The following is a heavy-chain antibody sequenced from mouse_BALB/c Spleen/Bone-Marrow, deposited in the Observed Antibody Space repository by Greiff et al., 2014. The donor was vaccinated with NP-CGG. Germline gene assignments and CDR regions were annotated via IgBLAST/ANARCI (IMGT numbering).Heavy chain of an antibody. J-gene: IGHJ2*01. CDR3: ARYYYGFYFDY. CDR1: GFNIKDTY. Sequence: VQLKESGAELVKPGASVKLSCTASGFNIKDTYMHWVKQRPEQGLEWIGRIDPANGNTKYDPKFQGKATIPADTSSNTAYLQLSSLTSEDTAVYYCARYYYGFYFDYWGQGATLTVSS. V-gene: IGHV14-3*02. D-gene: IGHD1-1*01. CDR2: IDPANGNT.